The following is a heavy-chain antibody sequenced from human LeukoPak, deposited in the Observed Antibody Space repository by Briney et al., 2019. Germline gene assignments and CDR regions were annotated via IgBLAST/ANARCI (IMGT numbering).Heavy chain of an antibody. CDR2: IIPIFGTA. CDR3: ARVGWNSSSKTPDY. Sequence: SVKVSCKASGGTFSSYAISWVRQAPGQGLEWMGGIIPIFGTANYAQKFQGRVTITADGSTSTAYMELSSLRSEDTAVYYCARVGWNSSSKTPDYWGQGTLVTVSS. V-gene: IGHV1-69*13. D-gene: IGHD6-6*01. CDR1: GGTFSSYA. J-gene: IGHJ4*02.